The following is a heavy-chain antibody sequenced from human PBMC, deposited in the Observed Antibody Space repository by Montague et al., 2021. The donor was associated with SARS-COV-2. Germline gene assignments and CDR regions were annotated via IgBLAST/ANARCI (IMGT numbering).Heavy chain of an antibody. CDR2: INNSGST. V-gene: IGHV4-34*01. D-gene: IGHD3-22*01. J-gene: IGHJ6*03. CDR1: GGSFSCHY. CDR3: ARGRIEVSMIVVVLTGASYYMDV. Sequence: SETLSLTCAVYGGSFSCHYWSWIRQPPGKGLEWIGEINNSGSTNYNPSLKNRVTTSVDTSKNQFSLKLHSVTAADTAVYYCARGRIEVSMIVVVLTGASYYMDVWGKGTTVTVSS.